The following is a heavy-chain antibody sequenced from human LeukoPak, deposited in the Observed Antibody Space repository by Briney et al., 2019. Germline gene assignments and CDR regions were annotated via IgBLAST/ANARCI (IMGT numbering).Heavy chain of an antibody. CDR3: ARASDMHSSGWYYFDY. J-gene: IGHJ4*02. CDR2: IIPIFGTA. D-gene: IGHD6-13*01. CDR1: GGTFSSYA. Sequence: ASVKVSCKASGGTFSSYAISWVRQAPGQGLEWMGGIIPIFGTANYAQKFQGRVTITADESTSTAYMELSSLRSEDTAVYYCARASDMHSSGWYYFDYWGQGTLVTVSS. V-gene: IGHV1-69*13.